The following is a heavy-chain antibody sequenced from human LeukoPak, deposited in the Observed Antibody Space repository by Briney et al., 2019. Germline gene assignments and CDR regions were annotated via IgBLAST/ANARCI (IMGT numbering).Heavy chain of an antibody. CDR1: GYTFTGYY. J-gene: IGHJ5*02. CDR3: ARASRVAGARRFVWFDP. V-gene: IGHV1-2*02. Sequence: ASVKVSCKASGYTFTGYYMHWVRQAPGQGLEWMGWINPNSGGTNYAQKFQGRVTMTRDTSISTAYMELSRLRPDDTAVYYCARASRVAGARRFVWFDPWGQGTLVTVSS. D-gene: IGHD6-13*01. CDR2: INPNSGGT.